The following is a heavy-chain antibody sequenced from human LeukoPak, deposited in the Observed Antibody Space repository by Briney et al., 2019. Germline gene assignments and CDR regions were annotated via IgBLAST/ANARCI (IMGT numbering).Heavy chain of an antibody. D-gene: IGHD2-8*01. Sequence: SETLSLTCTVSGGSISSTSYYWGWIRQPPGKGLEWIGSIYYSGTTYYNPSLKSRVTISVDTSKNQFSLKLSSVTAADTAVYYCASRLRRPSYFDYWGQGTPVTVSS. CDR2: IYYSGTT. CDR1: GGSISSTSYY. V-gene: IGHV4-39*01. J-gene: IGHJ4*02. CDR3: ASRLRRPSYFDY.